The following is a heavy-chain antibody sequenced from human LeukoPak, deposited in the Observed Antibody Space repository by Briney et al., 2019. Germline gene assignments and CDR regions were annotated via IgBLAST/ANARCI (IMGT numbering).Heavy chain of an antibody. D-gene: IGHD5-24*01. CDR1: RFTFSSYG. J-gene: IGHJ4*02. CDR3: AKEGRDGFNYDY. Sequence: GRSLRLSCAASRFTFSSYGMHRVRQAPGKGLEWVAVISYDGSNKYYADSVKGRFTVSRDNSKNTLYLQMNSLRAEDTAVYYCAKEGRDGFNYDYWGQGTLVTVSS. V-gene: IGHV3-30*18. CDR2: ISYDGSNK.